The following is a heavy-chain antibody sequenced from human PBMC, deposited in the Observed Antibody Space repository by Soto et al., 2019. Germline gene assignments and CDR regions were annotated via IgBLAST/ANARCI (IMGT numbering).Heavy chain of an antibody. CDR2: IIPIFGTA. D-gene: IGHD5-12*01. Sequence: SVKVSFKASGGTFSSYAISWVREAAGQGLEWMGGIIPIFGTANYAQKFQGRVTITADESTSTAYMELSSLRSEDTAVYYCATGEGGYDSGGHYAFDIWGQGTMVTVSS. CDR1: GGTFSSYA. V-gene: IGHV1-69*13. CDR3: ATGEGGYDSGGHYAFDI. J-gene: IGHJ3*02.